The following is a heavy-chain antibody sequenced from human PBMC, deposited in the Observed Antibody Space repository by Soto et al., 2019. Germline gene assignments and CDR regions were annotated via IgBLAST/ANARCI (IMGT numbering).Heavy chain of an antibody. CDR1: GFTFSSYA. V-gene: IGHV3-23*01. CDR3: AKSARGGIFRWNWFDP. D-gene: IGHD3-10*01. J-gene: IGHJ5*02. Sequence: EVQLLESGGGLVQPGGSLRLSCAASGFTFSSYAMSWVRQAPGKGLEWVSAISGSGGSTYYADSVKGRFTISRDNSKNKLYLQMNRLRAEDTAVYYCAKSARGGIFRWNWFDPWGQGTLVTVSS. CDR2: ISGSGGST.